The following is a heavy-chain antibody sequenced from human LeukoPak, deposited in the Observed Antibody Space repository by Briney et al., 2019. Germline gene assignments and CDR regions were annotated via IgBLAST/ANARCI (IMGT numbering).Heavy chain of an antibody. V-gene: IGHV3-23*01. CDR3: ARHGSWSFDY. Sequence: GGSLRLSCAASGFTFSSYAMSWVRQAPGKGLEWVSGIVNSGGTTYYADSVKGRFTISRDNSKNTLYLQMNSLRAEDTAVYYCARHGSWSFDYWGQGTLVTVSA. CDR2: IVNSGGTT. J-gene: IGHJ4*02. CDR1: GFTFSSYA. D-gene: IGHD6-13*01.